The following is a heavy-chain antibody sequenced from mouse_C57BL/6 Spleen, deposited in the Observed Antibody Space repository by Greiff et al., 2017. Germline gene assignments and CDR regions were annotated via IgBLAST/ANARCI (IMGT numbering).Heavy chain of an antibody. CDR1: GFTFTDYY. J-gene: IGHJ3*01. D-gene: IGHD3-2*02. CDR2: IRNKANGYTT. V-gene: IGHV7-3*01. Sequence: DVHLVESGGGLVQPGGSLSLSCAASGFTFTDYYMSWVRQPPGKALEWLGFIRNKANGYTTEYSASVKGRFTISRDNSQSILYLQMNALRAEDSATYYCASPDSSGFSWFAYWGQGTLVTVSA. CDR3: ASPDSSGFSWFAY.